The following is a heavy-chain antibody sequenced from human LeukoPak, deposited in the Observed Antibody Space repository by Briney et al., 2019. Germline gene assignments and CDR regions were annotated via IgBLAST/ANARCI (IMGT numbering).Heavy chain of an antibody. D-gene: IGHD2-2*01. V-gene: IGHV4-39*07. CDR3: ARSLRGYCSSTSTICPGAFDM. CDR1: GGSISSSGSY. J-gene: IGHJ3*02. CDR2: IYYSGST. Sequence: NPSETLSLTCTVSGGSISSSGSYWGWIRQPPGKGLEWIGTIYYSGSTYYNPSLKSRVTISVDTSKNQFSLKLTSVIAADTAVYYCARSLRGYCSSTSTICPGAFDMWGQGTMVTVSS.